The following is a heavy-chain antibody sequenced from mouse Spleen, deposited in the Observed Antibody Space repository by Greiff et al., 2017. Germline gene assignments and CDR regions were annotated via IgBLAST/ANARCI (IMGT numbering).Heavy chain of an antibody. CDR1: GYTFTDYA. CDR2: ISTYYGDA. CDR3: ARTSVNYAMDY. D-gene: IGHD2-5*01. J-gene: IGHJ4*01. V-gene: IGHV1S137*01. Sequence: VQLVESGAELVRPGVSVKISCKGSGYTFTDYAMHWVKQSHAKSLEWIGVISTYYGDASYNQKFKGKATMTVDKSSSTAYMELARLTSEDSAIYYCARTSVNYAMDYWGQGTSVTVSS.